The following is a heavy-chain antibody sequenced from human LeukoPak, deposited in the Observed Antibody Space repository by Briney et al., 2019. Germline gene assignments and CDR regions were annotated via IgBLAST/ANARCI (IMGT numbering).Heavy chain of an antibody. Sequence: SETLSLTCAASGGSISSSNWWSWVRQPPGKGLEWIGEIYHSGSTNYNPSLKSRVTISVDTSKNQFSLKLSSVTAADTAVYYCARDPTRSHLAPKLVGAFDIWGQGTMVTVSS. CDR2: IYHSGST. CDR3: ARDPTRSHLAPKLVGAFDI. CDR1: GGSISSSNW. J-gene: IGHJ3*02. D-gene: IGHD1-26*01. V-gene: IGHV4-4*02.